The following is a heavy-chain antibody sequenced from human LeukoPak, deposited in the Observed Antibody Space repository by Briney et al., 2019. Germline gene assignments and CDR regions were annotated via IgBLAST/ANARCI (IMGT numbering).Heavy chain of an antibody. CDR2: LSGSANT. CDR1: GFTFSTYA. J-gene: IGHJ4*02. V-gene: IGHV3-23*01. CDR3: AKIIASATTY. D-gene: IGHD6-13*01. Sequence: GGSLRLSCAASGFTFSTYAMTWVRQAPGKGLEWVSSLSGSANTYYAASVKGRFTISRDNSKNTLYLQMSSLRVDDTALYYCAKIIASATTYWGQGTLVSVSS.